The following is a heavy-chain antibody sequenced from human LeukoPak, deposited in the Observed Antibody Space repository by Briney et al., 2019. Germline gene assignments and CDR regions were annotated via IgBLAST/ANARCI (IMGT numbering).Heavy chain of an antibody. D-gene: IGHD6-13*01. CDR1: GYTFNSYG. CDR3: ARDRVYMAAAAPFDY. Sequence: ASVKVSCKASGYTFNSYGISWVRQAPGQGLEWMGWISAYNGNTNDAQKLQGRVTMTTDTSTSTAYMELRSLRSDDTAVYYCARDRVYMAAAAPFDYWGQGTLVTVSS. CDR2: ISAYNGNT. J-gene: IGHJ4*02. V-gene: IGHV1-18*01.